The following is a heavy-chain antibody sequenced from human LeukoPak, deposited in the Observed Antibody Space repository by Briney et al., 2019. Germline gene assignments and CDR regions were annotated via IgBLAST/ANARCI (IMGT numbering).Heavy chain of an antibody. J-gene: IGHJ4*02. CDR3: ARGRVEMATNFDY. V-gene: IGHV3-21*01. CDR2: ISSSSSYI. CDR1: GFTFSSYS. D-gene: IGHD5-24*01. Sequence: GGSLRLSCAASGFTFSSYSMNWVRQAPGKGLEWVSSISSSSSYIYYADSVKGRFTISRDNAKNSLYLQMNSLRAEDTAVYYCARGRVEMATNFDYWGQGTLVTVSS.